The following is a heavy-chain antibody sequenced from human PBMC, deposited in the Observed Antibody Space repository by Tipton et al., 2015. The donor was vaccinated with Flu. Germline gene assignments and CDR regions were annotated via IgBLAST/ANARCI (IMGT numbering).Heavy chain of an antibody. CDR2: IYRGGTT. J-gene: IGHJ3*02. Sequence: WVRQAPGKGLEWVSVIYRGGTTYAADSVKGRCTISRDNSKNTLYLQWNSLTTEDTAVYYCATLGNSGTDGFDIWGQGTMVTISS. V-gene: IGHV3-66*02. D-gene: IGHD5-12*01. CDR3: ATLGNSGTDGFDI.